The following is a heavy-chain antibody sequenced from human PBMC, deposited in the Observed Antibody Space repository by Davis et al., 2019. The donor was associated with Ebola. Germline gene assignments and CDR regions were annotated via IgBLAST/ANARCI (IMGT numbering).Heavy chain of an antibody. J-gene: IGHJ6*04. Sequence: PGGSLRLSCAASGFTFSSYSMNWVRQAPGKGLEWVSSISSSSSYIYYADSVKGRFTISRDNAKNSLYLQMNSLRAEDTAVYYCAKAHFDWLLYYYYYYGMDVWGKGTTVTVSS. CDR1: GFTFSSYS. V-gene: IGHV3-21*01. CDR3: AKAHFDWLLYYYYYYGMDV. CDR2: ISSSSSYI. D-gene: IGHD3-9*01.